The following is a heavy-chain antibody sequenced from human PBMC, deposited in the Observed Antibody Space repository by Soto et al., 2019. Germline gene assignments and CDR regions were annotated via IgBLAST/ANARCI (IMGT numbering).Heavy chain of an antibody. CDR1: GGSITPSY. CDR3: XXXXXXXXXXXLGP. V-gene: IGHV4-59*07. CDR2: IYYTGST. Sequence: QVQLQESGPGLVKPSDTLSLTCTVSGGSITPSYWNWIRQSPDKGLEWIGYIYYTGSTNYNPSLXXXXXXXXXXXXXXXXXXXXXXXXXXXXXXXXXXXXXXXXXXXLGPWGQGIQVSVSS. J-gene: IGHJ5*02.